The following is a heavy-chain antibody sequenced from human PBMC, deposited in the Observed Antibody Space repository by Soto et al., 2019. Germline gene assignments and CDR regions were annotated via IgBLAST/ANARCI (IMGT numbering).Heavy chain of an antibody. Sequence: PGGSLRLSCAASGFTFSDHHMDWVRQAPGKGLEWVGRARNRAHSYTTAYAASVKGRFTISRDDSKNSLSLQMNSLKTEDTAVYFCARLMGTSFDLCGQGTLVTVSS. J-gene: IGHJ4*02. V-gene: IGHV3-72*01. D-gene: IGHD2-8*01. CDR1: GFTFSDHH. CDR2: ARNRAHSYTT. CDR3: ARLMGTSFDL.